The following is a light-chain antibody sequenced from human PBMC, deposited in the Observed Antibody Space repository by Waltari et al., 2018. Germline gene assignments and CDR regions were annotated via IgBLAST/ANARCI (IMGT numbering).Light chain of an antibody. V-gene: IGKV4-1*01. Sequence: DIVMTQSPDSLAVSLGARATINCKSSQSVLYSSNNKNYLAWYQQKPGQPPNLLIYWASTRESGVPDRFSGSGSGTDFTLTISSLQAEDVAVYYCQQYYSTPHTFGQGTKLEIK. J-gene: IGKJ2*01. CDR3: QQYYSTPHT. CDR2: WAS. CDR1: QSVLYSSNNKNY.